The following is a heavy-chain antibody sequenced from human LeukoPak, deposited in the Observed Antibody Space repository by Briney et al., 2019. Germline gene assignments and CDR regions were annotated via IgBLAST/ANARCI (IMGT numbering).Heavy chain of an antibody. CDR2: IYYSGST. Sequence: SETLSLTCTVSGVSISSYYWGWIRQPPGKGLEWIGSIYYSGSTYYNPSLKSRVTISVDTSKNQFSLKLSSVTAADTAVYYCSGDNPGEVVILLWGQGTLVTVSS. CDR1: GVSISSYY. J-gene: IGHJ4*02. CDR3: SGDNPGEVVILL. D-gene: IGHD3-22*01. V-gene: IGHV4-39*07.